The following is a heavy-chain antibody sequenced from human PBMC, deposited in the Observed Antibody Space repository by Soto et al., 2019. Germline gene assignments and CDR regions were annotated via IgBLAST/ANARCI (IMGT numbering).Heavy chain of an antibody. J-gene: IGHJ6*02. Sequence: VASVNVSCKASGYAFTDYYMHWVRQAPGQGLEWMGWINSKSGGTNLAQRFQGRVTMTRDTSISTTHLEVSRLRSDDTAIFYCARSDTDMAAPYYGIDVWGQGTTVTVSS. V-gene: IGHV1-2*02. D-gene: IGHD5-18*01. CDR2: INSKSGGT. CDR3: ARSDTDMAAPYYGIDV. CDR1: GYAFTDYY.